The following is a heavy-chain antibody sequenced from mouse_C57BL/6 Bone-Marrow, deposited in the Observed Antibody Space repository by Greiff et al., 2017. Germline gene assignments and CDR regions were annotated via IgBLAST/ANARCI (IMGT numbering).Heavy chain of an antibody. CDR1: GYTFTSYW. D-gene: IGHD4-1*01. CDR3: AREDWDWYFDV. J-gene: IGHJ1*03. V-gene: IGHV1-50*01. CDR2: IDPSDSYT. Sequence: VQLQQPGAELVKPGASVKLSCKASGYTFTSYWMQWVKQRPGQGLEWIGEIDPSDSYTNYNQKFKGKATLTVDTSSSTAYMQLSSLTSEDSAVDYCAREDWDWYFDVWGTGTTVTVSS.